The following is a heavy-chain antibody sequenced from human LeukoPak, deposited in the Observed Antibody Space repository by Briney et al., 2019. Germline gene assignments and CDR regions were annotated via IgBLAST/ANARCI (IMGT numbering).Heavy chain of an antibody. D-gene: IGHD3-16*01. CDR3: ARVGLGWAYFDY. V-gene: IGHV3-48*03. CDR2: ISSRGSTI. J-gene: IGHJ4*02. Sequence: GRSLRLSCAASGFTFSSYEMNWVRQAPGKGPEWISYISSRGSTIYYADSVKGRFTISRDNAKNSLYLQMNSLRAEDTAVYYCARVGLGWAYFDYWGQGTLVTVSS. CDR1: GFTFSSYE.